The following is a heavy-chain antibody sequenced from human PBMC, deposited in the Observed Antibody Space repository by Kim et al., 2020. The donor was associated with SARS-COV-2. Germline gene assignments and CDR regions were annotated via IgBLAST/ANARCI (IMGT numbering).Heavy chain of an antibody. Sequence: GGSLRLSCAASGFTFGVSAMHWVRQAPGQGLEWVSGINWNSGSIGYSDSVKGRSTISRDNVKNSLYLQMNSLRAEDTALYYCTKAAYSSSWFNWFDPWGQGTLVSVSS. J-gene: IGHJ5*02. CDR1: GFTFGVSA. V-gene: IGHV3-9*01. D-gene: IGHD6-13*01. CDR3: TKAAYSSSWFNWFDP. CDR2: INWNSGSI.